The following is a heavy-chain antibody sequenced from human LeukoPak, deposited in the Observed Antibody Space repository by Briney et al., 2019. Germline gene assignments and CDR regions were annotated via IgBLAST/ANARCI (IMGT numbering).Heavy chain of an antibody. Sequence: PGASVKVSCKASGYTFTSYYMHWVRQAPGQGLEWMGIINPSGGGTSYAQKFQGRVTMTRDTSTSTVYMELSSLRSEDTAVYYCARDPGSSSSFWAEYFQHWGQGTLVTVSS. CDR2: INPSGGGT. V-gene: IGHV1-46*01. CDR1: GYTFTSYY. CDR3: ARDPGSSSSFWAEYFQH. D-gene: IGHD6-13*01. J-gene: IGHJ1*01.